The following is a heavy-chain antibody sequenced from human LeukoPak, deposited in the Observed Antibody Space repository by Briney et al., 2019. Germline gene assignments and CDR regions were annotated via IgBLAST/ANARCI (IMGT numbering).Heavy chain of an antibody. CDR3: ARLDEWELLIDY. V-gene: IGHV4-59*08. CDR1: GGSISSYY. Sequence: SETLSLTCTVSGGSISSYYWSWIRQPPGKGLEWIGYIYYSGSTNYNPSLKSRVTISVDTSKNQFSLKLSSVTAADTAVYYCARLDEWELLIDYWGQGTLVTVSS. CDR2: IYYSGST. J-gene: IGHJ4*02. D-gene: IGHD1-26*01.